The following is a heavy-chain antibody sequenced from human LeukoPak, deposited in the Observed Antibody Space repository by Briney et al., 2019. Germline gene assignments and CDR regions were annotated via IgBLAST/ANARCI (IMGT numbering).Heavy chain of an antibody. D-gene: IGHD1-1*01. CDR1: GLSSSIFE. CDR2: ITNSGSTT. CDR3: VRGGGPSYKYNAFDI. V-gene: IGHV3-48*03. Sequence: PGGSLRLSCIVSGLSSSIFEMNWVRQAPGKGLEWASYITNSGSTTDYADSVKGRFTISRDNAKNSLYLQMSSLRAGDTAVYYCVRGGGPSYKYNAFDIWGQGTMVTVSS. J-gene: IGHJ3*02.